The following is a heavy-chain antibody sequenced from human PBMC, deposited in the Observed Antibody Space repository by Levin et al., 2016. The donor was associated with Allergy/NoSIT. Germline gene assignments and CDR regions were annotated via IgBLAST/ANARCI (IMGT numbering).Heavy chain of an antibody. CDR2: ISSGSSGI. CDR3: ARENTGTTYFDF. V-gene: IGHV3-48*01. J-gene: IGHJ4*02. Sequence: VRQMPGKGLEWVSSISSGSSGIYYADSVKGRFTISRDNAKNSLDLQMNSLRGEDTAVYYCARENTGTTYFDFWGQGTLVTVSS. D-gene: IGHD2-8*02.